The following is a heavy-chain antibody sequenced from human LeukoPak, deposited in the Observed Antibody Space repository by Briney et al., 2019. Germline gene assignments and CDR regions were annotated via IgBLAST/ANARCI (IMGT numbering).Heavy chain of an antibody. D-gene: IGHD1-26*01. CDR1: GFTFSSYW. J-gene: IGHJ6*03. CDR3: ARDPSTTYYYYMDV. V-gene: IGHV3-7*01. CDR2: IKQVGREK. Sequence: GGSLRLSCAASGFTFSSYWMSWVRQAPGRGVEWVANIKQVGREKYYVDSVKGRFTISRDNAKNSLYLPMNSLRAQDTAVYYCARDPSTTYYYYMDVWGKGTTVTVSS.